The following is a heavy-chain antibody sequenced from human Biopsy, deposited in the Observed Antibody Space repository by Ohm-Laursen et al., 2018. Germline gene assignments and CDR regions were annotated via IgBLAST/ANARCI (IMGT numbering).Heavy chain of an antibody. Sequence: GSLRLSCAASGFTFDDYGMHWVRQAPGKGLEWVSLISCYGRTRYYADSVKGRFTISRDNSKNSLYLQMNSLRLEDTAFYFCARAFRGQYFYYYYGMDVWGQGTTVTVSS. D-gene: IGHD3-9*01. CDR2: ISCYGRTR. CDR1: GFTFDDYG. J-gene: IGHJ6*02. CDR3: ARAFRGQYFYYYYGMDV. V-gene: IGHV3-43D*04.